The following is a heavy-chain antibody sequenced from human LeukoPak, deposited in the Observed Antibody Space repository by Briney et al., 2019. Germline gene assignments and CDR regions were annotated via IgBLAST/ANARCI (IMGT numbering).Heavy chain of an antibody. V-gene: IGHV3-23*01. CDR2: ISGSGDST. CDR3: AKDELCTIVTTGFDY. CDR1: GFPFSTYA. Sequence: PGGSLRLSCAASGFPFSTYAMSWVRQAPGKGLEWVSAISGSGDSTHYADSVKGRFTISRDNSKNTLYLQMNSLKVEDTAVYYCAKDELCTIVTTGFDYWGQGTLVTVSP. J-gene: IGHJ4*02. D-gene: IGHD4-11*01.